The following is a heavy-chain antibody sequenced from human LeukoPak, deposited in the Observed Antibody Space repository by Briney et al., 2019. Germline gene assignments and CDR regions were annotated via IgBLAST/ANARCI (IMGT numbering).Heavy chain of an antibody. Sequence: GGSLRLSCAASGSTFNTDAMTWVRQAPGNRLEWILYISSGSTTTYYADSVRGRFTVSRDNTKKSLYLQMNSLRAEDTAIYYCAKDLRSGYDSPVDCWGQGTLVTVSS. J-gene: IGHJ4*02. CDR2: ISSGSTTT. CDR3: AKDLRSGYDSPVDC. V-gene: IGHV3-48*03. CDR1: GSTFNTDA. D-gene: IGHD5-12*01.